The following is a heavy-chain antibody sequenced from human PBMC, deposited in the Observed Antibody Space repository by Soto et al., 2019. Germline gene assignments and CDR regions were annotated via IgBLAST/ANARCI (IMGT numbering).Heavy chain of an antibody. CDR1: GASITSTTYF. Sequence: QLQLHESGPGLVKPSETLSLTCTLSGASITSTTYFWAWIRQPPGKGLEWVGSTYYSGKTHYNPSLKSRVTISVDGSKNQFSLQMTSVTAADTAVYYCAKNLPRTGRFDYWGQGALVTVSS. J-gene: IGHJ4*02. CDR3: AKNLPRTGRFDY. V-gene: IGHV4-39*01. CDR2: TYYSGKT.